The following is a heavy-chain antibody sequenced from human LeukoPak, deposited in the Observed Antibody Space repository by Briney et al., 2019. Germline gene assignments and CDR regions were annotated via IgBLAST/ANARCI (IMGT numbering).Heavy chain of an antibody. CDR2: IGSSGNYM. D-gene: IGHD3-10*02. CDR1: KFTFRRYS. Sequence: GGSLRLSCAASKFTFRRYSMTWVRQAPGKGLEWVSSIGSSGNYMYYADSVKGRFTISRDNAKNSLYLQMNSLRAEDTAVYYCAELGITMIGGVWGKGTTVTISS. CDR3: AELGITMIGGV. V-gene: IGHV3-21*01. J-gene: IGHJ6*04.